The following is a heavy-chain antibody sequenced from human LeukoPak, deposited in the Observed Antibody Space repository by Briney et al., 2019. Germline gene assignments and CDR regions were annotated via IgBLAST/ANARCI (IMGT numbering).Heavy chain of an antibody. CDR1: GGSISSYY. V-gene: IGHV4-59*01. CDR2: IYYSGST. D-gene: IGHD3-16*02. CDR3: ARATGDYVWGSYRHSARFDY. J-gene: IGHJ4*02. Sequence: SETLSLTCTVSGGSISSYYWSWIRRPPGKGLEWIGYIYYSGSTNYNPSLKSRVTISVDTSKNQFSLKLSSVTAADTAVYYCARATGDYVWGSYRHSARFDYWGQGTLVTVSS.